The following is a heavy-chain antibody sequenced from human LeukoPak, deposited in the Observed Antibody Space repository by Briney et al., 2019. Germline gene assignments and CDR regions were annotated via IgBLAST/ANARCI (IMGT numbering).Heavy chain of an antibody. Sequence: PSETLSLTCAVSGYSISSGYYWGWIRQPPGQGLEWIGSIYHSGSTYYNPSLKSRVTISVDTSKNQFSLKLSSVTAADTAVYYCARHIRGPTDYWGQGTLVTVSS. V-gene: IGHV4-38-2*01. CDR1: GYSISSGYY. D-gene: IGHD2-21*01. CDR3: ARHIRGPTDY. CDR2: IYHSGST. J-gene: IGHJ4*02.